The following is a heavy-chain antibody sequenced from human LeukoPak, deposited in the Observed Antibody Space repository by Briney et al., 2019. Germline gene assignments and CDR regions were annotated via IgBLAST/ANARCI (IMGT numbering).Heavy chain of an antibody. J-gene: IGHJ5*02. V-gene: IGHV4-59*08. Sequence: SETLSLTCTVAGPSISTYYWRWIRQPQGGGLESIGYIYYSGSTNYNTSLKSRVTISVDTSKNQYSLKLSSVTAADTAVYYCARRYSGIFDPWGQGTLVIVSA. D-gene: IGHD1-26*01. CDR1: GPSISTYY. CDR3: ARRYSGIFDP. CDR2: IYYSGST.